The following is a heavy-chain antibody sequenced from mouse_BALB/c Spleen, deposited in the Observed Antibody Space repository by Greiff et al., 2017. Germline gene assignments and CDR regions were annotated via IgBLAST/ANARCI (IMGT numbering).Heavy chain of an antibody. CDR3: ARRGIGYGN. Sequence: QVQLQQPGAELVKPGTSVKLSCKASGYNFTSYWINWVKLRPGQGLEWIGDIHPGSGSTNYNEKFKSKATLTVDTSSSTAYMQLSSLASEDSALYYCARRGIGYGNWGQGTTLTVSS. CDR1: GYNFTSYW. CDR2: IHPGSGST. J-gene: IGHJ2*01. V-gene: IGHV1-55*01. D-gene: IGHD1-1*01.